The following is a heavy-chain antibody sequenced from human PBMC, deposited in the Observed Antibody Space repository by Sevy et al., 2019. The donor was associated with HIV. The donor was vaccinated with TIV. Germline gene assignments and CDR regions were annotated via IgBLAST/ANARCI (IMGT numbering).Heavy chain of an antibody. V-gene: IGHV3-23*01. CDR3: AKDPLNIAARFDY. CDR1: GFIFSGSA. J-gene: IGHJ4*02. Sequence: GGSLRLSCAASGFIFSGSAMSWVRQAPGKGLEWVASISDSGGFTYYADSVKGRFTISRDNFKNTVDLEMTRLRAEDTAVYYCAKDPLNIAARFDYWGQGTLVTVSS. CDR2: ISDSGGFT. D-gene: IGHD6-6*01.